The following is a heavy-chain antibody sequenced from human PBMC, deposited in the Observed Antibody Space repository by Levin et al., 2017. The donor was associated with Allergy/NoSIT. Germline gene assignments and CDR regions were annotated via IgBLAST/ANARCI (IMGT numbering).Heavy chain of an antibody. CDR2: ISYDGSDK. CDR3: AKEGPGRDFDY. D-gene: IGHD1-14*01. Sequence: LSLTCAASGFTFSSYAMHWVRQAPGKGLEWVAFISYDGSDKYYAESVKGRFTISRDDSKNTLYLQMYSLRAEDPAAYYCAKEGPGRDFDYWGQGTLVAVSS. J-gene: IGHJ4*02. V-gene: IGHV3-30*18. CDR1: GFTFSSYA.